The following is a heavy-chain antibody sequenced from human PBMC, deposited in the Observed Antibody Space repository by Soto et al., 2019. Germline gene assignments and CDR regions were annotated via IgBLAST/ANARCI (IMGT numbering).Heavy chain of an antibody. J-gene: IGHJ5*02. CDR2: VYATGTS. CDR1: GGSMSKFY. CDR3: VRDGSKTLRDCFDP. D-gene: IGHD4-17*01. Sequence: SETLSLTCSVSGGSMSKFYWSWIRKTAGKGLEWMGRVYATGTSDYNPSLRSRIAMSVDISKKTFSLRLRSVTAADTGVYYCVRDGSKTLRDCFDPWGQGILVTVPQ. V-gene: IGHV4-4*07.